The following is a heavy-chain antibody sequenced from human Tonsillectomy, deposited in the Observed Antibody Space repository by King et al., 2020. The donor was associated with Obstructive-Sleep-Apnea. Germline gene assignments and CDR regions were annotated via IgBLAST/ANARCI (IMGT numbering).Heavy chain of an antibody. J-gene: IGHJ4*02. D-gene: IGHD4-17*01. CDR1: GFTFISYC. Sequence: VQLVESGGCLVQPGGSLRLSCAASGFTFISYCMSWVRQAPGTGLEWVSAISGSGGSTYYADSVKGRFTISIYNSKNTLYLQMNSLRAEDTAVYYCAKDRGDYGDYYFDYWGQGTLVTVSS. CDR2: ISGSGGST. V-gene: IGHV3-23*04. CDR3: AKDRGDYGDYYFDY.